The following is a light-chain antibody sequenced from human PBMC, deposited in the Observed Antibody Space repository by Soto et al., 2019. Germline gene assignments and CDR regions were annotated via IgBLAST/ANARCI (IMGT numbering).Light chain of an antibody. Sequence: AVQMTQSPPSLSASVGDRVSITCRASQGIRDDLGWYQQKPGKAPELLIYGAFRLQTGVSSRFSGSGSGTDFTLTISSLQPEDFATYYCLQDYDYPRTFGQGTRVEF. J-gene: IGKJ1*01. V-gene: IGKV1-6*01. CDR1: QGIRDD. CDR3: LQDYDYPRT. CDR2: GAF.